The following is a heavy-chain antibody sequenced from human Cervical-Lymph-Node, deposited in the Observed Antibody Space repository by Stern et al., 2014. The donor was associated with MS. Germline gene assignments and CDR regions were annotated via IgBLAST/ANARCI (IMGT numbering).Heavy chain of an antibody. CDR3: ARSLAGVFDH. CDR2: IDWDDDK. Sequence: VTLRESGPALVKPTQALTLTCTFSGFSFTTDGMRVTWIRQPPGKALEWLGRIDWDDDKFYSPSLKTRLTISKDTSKNQVVMTMTNMDPVDTATYYCARSLAGVFDHWGQGILVTVSS. CDR1: GFSFTTDGMR. J-gene: IGHJ4*02. V-gene: IGHV2-70*04.